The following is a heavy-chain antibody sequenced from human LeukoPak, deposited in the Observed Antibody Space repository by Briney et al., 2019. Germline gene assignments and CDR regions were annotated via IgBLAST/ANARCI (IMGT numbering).Heavy chain of an antibody. CDR1: GFTFSSYG. D-gene: IGHD1-1*01. CDR2: ILNDGSKQ. CDR3: VRDGPAADNEFDY. J-gene: IGHJ4*02. Sequence: GGSLRLSCEASGFTFSSYGMRWVRQAPDTGLQWLALILNDGSKQYYPDSVKGRFTISRDNSKNTLYLQMNSLRAEDTAVYYCVRDGPAADNEFDYWGQGTRVTVSS. V-gene: IGHV3-33*01.